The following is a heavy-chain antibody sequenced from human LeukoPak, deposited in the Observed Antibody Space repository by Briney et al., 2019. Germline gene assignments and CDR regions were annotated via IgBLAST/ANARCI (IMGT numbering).Heavy chain of an antibody. CDR1: GFTFSNAW. J-gene: IGHJ4*02. V-gene: IGHV3-23*01. CDR3: AKGAIVVVPAAPDY. CDR2: ISGSGGST. D-gene: IGHD2-2*01. Sequence: GGSLRLSCAASGFTFSNAWMSWVRQAPGKGLEWVSAISGSGGSTYYADSVKGRFTISRDNSKNTLYLQMNSLRAEDTAVYYCAKGAIVVVPAAPDYWGQGTLVTVSS.